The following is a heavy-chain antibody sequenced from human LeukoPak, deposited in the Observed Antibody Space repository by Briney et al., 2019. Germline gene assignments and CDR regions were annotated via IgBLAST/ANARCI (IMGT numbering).Heavy chain of an antibody. J-gene: IGHJ5*02. D-gene: IGHD6-13*01. CDR2: IWYDGSNK. CDR1: GFTFSSYG. Sequence: PGRSLRLSCAASGFTFSSYGMHWVRQAPGKGLEWVAVIWYDGSNKYYADSVKGRFTTSRDNSKNTLYLQMNSLRAEDTAVYYCAREKFLAAAGTRGSWFDPWGQGTLVTVSS. CDR3: AREKFLAAAGTRGSWFDP. V-gene: IGHV3-33*01.